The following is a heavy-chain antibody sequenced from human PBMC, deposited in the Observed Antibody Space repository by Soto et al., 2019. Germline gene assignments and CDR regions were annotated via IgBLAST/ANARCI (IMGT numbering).Heavy chain of an antibody. J-gene: IGHJ4*02. CDR2: ISGSGGST. D-gene: IGHD2-2*01. CDR3: AKDGRAKTQRYCSSTSCYEWDY. Sequence: GGSLRLSCAASGFTFSSYAMSWVRQAPGKGLEWVSAISGSGGSTYYADSVKGRFTISRDNSKNTLYLQMNSLRAEDTAVYYCAKDGRAKTQRYCSSTSCYEWDYWGQGTLVTVSS. V-gene: IGHV3-23*01. CDR1: GFTFSSYA.